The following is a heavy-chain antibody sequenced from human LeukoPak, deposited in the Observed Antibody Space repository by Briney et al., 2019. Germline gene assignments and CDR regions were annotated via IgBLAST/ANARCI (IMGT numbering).Heavy chain of an antibody. CDR1: GGSFSTYY. CDR2: INHSGRT. Sequence: PSETLSLTCAVYGGSFSTYYWSWIRQPPGKGLEWIGEINHSGRTNYNPSLKSRVTISVDTSKNQFSLKLSSVTAADTAVYYCAREELGTDAFDIWGQGTMVTVSS. D-gene: IGHD1-26*01. CDR3: AREELGTDAFDI. V-gene: IGHV4-34*01. J-gene: IGHJ3*02.